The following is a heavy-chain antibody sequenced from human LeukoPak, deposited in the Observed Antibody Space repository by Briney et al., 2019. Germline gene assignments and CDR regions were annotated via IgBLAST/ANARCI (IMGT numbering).Heavy chain of an antibody. CDR2: ISGSGGRT. CDR3: AKDRSNWNFQYFGY. D-gene: IGHD1-7*01. Sequence: GGSLRLSCAASGFTFSSYMMSWVRQSPGKGLEWVSGISGSGGRTYYADSVKGRFTISRDNSKNSLYLQMNSLRAEDTAVYYCAKDRSNWNFQYFGYWGQGTLVTVSS. J-gene: IGHJ4*02. CDR1: GFTFSSYM. V-gene: IGHV3-23*01.